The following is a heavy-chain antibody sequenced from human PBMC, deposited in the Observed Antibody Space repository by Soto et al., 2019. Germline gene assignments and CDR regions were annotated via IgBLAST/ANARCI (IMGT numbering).Heavy chain of an antibody. V-gene: IGHV4-59*01. Sequence: SETLSLTCTVSGGSISSYYWSWIRQPPGKGLEWIWYIYYSGSTNYNPSLKSRVTISVDTSKKQFSLKLSSVTAADTAVYFCARDSNWNYENWFHXWGQGTLVTVSX. CDR2: IYYSGST. D-gene: IGHD1-7*01. J-gene: IGHJ5*02. CDR3: ARDSNWNYENWFHX. CDR1: GGSISSYY.